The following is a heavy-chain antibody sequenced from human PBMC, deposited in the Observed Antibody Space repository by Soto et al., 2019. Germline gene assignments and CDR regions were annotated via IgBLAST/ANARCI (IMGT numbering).Heavy chain of an antibody. D-gene: IGHD5-12*01. CDR2: IKSKTDGGTT. Sequence: GGSLRLSCAASGFTFSNAWMNWVRQAPGKGLEWVGRIKSKTDGGTTDYPAPVKGRFTISRDDSKNTLYLQMNSLKTEDTGVYYCSTGVATMKYYYGMDVWGPGTTVTLSS. CDR3: STGVATMKYYYGMDV. CDR1: GFTFSNAW. V-gene: IGHV3-15*07. J-gene: IGHJ6*02.